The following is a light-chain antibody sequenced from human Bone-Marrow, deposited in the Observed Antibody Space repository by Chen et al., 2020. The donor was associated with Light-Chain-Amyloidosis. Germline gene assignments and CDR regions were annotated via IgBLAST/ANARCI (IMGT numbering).Light chain of an antibody. J-gene: IGKJ4*01. CDR1: QTITTY. CDR3: QQRSSWPPT. Sequence: EIVLTQSPATLSLAPGERATLSCRASQTITTYLAWYQQKPGRAPRLLIYDASYRATGIPARFSGIGSGAALTLTSSSLVPEDFAVFYCQQRSSWPPTYGGGTKVEI. CDR2: DAS. V-gene: IGKV3-11*01.